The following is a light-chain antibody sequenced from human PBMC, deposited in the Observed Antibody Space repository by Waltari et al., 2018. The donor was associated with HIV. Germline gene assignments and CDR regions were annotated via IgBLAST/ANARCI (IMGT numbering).Light chain of an antibody. CDR2: GNN. V-gene: IGLV1-44*01. CDR1: SSNIGLHA. J-gene: IGLJ2*01. Sequence: QPVLTQPPSASGTPGQRVIISCSGSSSNIGLHAFSWYQHLPGAPPTLLIFGNNQRSSGVPDRFSGSKSATSASLAISGLRSVDEADYSCAAWDDSLDGPVFGGGTKLTVL. CDR3: AAWDDSLDGPV.